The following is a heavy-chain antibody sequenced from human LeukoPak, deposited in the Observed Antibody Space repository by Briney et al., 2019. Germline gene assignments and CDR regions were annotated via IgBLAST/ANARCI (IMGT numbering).Heavy chain of an antibody. D-gene: IGHD4-11*01. CDR2: IGTSGGST. V-gene: IGHV3-23*01. J-gene: IGHJ6*03. CDR3: AKVGTTITTYSYYYMDV. CDR1: GFTFSSHA. Sequence: GGSLRLSCAASGFTFSSHAMSWVRQAPGKGLEWVSGIGTSGGSTYYADSVTGRFTISRDNSKNTLYLQMNSLRADDTAIYYCAKVGTTITTYSYYYMDVWGNGTTVAVSS.